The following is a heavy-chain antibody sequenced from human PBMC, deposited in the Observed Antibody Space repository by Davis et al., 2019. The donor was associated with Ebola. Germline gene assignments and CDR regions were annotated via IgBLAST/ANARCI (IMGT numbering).Heavy chain of an antibody. J-gene: IGHJ4*02. CDR2: LGTSADT. CDR3: ARDYVDGYKSGNFDY. Sequence: PGGSLRLSCAASGFVFRNYVMSWVRQAPGKGLEWVSTLGTSADTYYADSVKGRFTISRDNSKNTLYLQMNSLRDEDTAVYYCARDYVDGYKSGNFDYWGQGTLVTVSS. CDR1: GFVFRNYV. D-gene: IGHD5-24*01. V-gene: IGHV3-23*01.